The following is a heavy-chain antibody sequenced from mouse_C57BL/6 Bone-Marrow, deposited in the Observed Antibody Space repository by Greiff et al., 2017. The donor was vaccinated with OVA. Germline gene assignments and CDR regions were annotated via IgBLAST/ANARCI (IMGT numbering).Heavy chain of an antibody. J-gene: IGHJ2*01. CDR3: ARILLRFPFDY. CDR1: GFTFSSYT. V-gene: IGHV5-9*01. D-gene: IGHD1-1*01. Sequence: EVHLVESGGGLVKPGGSLKLSCAASGFTFSSYTMSWVRQTPEKRLEWVATISGGGGNTYYPDSVKGRFTISRDNAKNTLYLQMSSLRSEDTALYYCARILLRFPFDYWGQGTTLTVSS. CDR2: ISGGGGNT.